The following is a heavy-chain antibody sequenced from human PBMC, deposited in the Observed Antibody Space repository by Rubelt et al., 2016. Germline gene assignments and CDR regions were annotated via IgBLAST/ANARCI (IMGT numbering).Heavy chain of an antibody. J-gene: IGHJ6*02. CDR3: TPCIVVVPAATWCGGMDV. CDR2: IKSKTDGGTT. V-gene: IGHV3-15*01. Sequence: LEWVGRIKSKTDGGTTDYAAPVKGRSTISGEDSKTTRYLERNSLKTEDTAVYSCTPCIVVVPAATWCGGMDVWGQGTTVTVSS. D-gene: IGHD2-2*01.